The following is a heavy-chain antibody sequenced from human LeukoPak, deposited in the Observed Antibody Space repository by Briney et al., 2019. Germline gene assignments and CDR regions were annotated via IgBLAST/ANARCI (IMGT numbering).Heavy chain of an antibody. Sequence: GGSLRLSCAASGFTFDDYGMSWVRQAPGKGLEWVSGINWNGGSTGYADSVKGRFTISRDNAKNSLYLQMNSLRAEDTAVYYCARVGDYSNLDYWGQGTLVTVSS. CDR2: INWNGGST. CDR3: ARVGDYSNLDY. V-gene: IGHV3-20*04. CDR1: GFTFDDYG. J-gene: IGHJ4*02. D-gene: IGHD4-11*01.